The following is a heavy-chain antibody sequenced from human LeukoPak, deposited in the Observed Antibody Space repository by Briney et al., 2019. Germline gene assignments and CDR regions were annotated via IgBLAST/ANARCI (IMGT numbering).Heavy chain of an antibody. J-gene: IGHJ4*02. CDR3: ASAAGSSSFPGGFDY. CDR1: GDSMSSYY. V-gene: IGHV4-59*12. CDR2: ISYSGST. Sequence: SETLSLTYTVSGDSMSSYYWSWIRQPPGKGLEWIAYISYSGSTKYNPSLQNRVTISIDTSKDQFSLKLSSVTAADTAVYYCASAAGSSSFPGGFDYWGQGTLVTVSS. D-gene: IGHD6-6*01.